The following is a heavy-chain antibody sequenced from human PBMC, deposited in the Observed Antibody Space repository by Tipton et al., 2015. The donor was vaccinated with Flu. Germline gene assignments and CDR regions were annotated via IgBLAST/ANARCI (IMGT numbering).Heavy chain of an antibody. CDR2: NYTSGST. V-gene: IGHV4-61*02. J-gene: IGHJ5*02. CDR1: GGSISSGSYY. Sequence: TLSLTCTVSGGSISSGSYYWSWIRPPAGKGLEWIGRNYTSGSTYYNPSLKRRVIISVDTSKHQFSLQLSSATAGDTAVYYCARGAWERWLQPWGQGTLVTVSS. D-gene: IGHD5-24*01. CDR3: ARGAWERWLQP.